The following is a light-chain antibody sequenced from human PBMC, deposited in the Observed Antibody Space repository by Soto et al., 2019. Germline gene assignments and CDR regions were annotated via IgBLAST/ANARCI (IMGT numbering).Light chain of an antibody. Sequence: IVLTQSPGTLSLAPGERATLSCRAIERLSSVYLAWYQQRPGQPPRLLIYGASNRATGIPDRFSGSGSGTDFTLIINRLEPEDVAIYYCQQYGGSPRITFGQGTRLEI. CDR1: ERLSSVY. J-gene: IGKJ5*01. CDR3: QQYGGSPRIT. CDR2: GAS. V-gene: IGKV3-20*01.